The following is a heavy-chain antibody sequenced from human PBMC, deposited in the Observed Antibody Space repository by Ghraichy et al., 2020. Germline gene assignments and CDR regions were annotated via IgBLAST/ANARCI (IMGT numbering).Heavy chain of an antibody. CDR1: GGSISSYY. Sequence: SETLSLTCTVSGGSISSYYWSWIRQPPGKGLEWIGYIYYSGSTNYNPSLKSRVTISVDTSKNQFSLKLSSVTAADTAVYYCATIAVASKGHYFDYWGQGTLVTVSS. CDR2: IYYSGST. D-gene: IGHD6-19*01. CDR3: ATIAVASKGHYFDY. J-gene: IGHJ4*02. V-gene: IGHV4-59*01.